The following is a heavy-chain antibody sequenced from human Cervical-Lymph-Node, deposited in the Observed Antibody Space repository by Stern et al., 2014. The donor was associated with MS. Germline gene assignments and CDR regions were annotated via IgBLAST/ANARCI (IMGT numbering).Heavy chain of an antibody. Sequence: VQLEESGAEVMKPGASVKLSCKTSGYTFTSNFLHWVRQAPGQGLEWMAIINPDGGRTTYAQKFQGRVTLTRDTSTRTVFLQLSSLRSEDTAVYYCAREVETTGLKYFDSWGQGTLVTVSS. D-gene: IGHD1-1*01. V-gene: IGHV1-46*03. CDR1: GYTFTSNF. CDR3: AREVETTGLKYFDS. CDR2: INPDGGRT. J-gene: IGHJ4*02.